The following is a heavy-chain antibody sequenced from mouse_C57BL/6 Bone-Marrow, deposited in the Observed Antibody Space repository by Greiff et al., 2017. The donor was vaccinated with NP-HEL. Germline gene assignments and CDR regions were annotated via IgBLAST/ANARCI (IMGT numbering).Heavy chain of an antibody. V-gene: IGHV7-3*01. D-gene: IGHD3-2*02. Sequence: EVKVVESGGGLVPPLVSLSLSCSSSFFPFPSSSLLFFLPPPFPSLSFFFFLSTPSPFYTTEYSASVKGRFTISRDNSQSILYLQMNALRAEDSATYYCARYGSSGGFYYAMDYWGQGTSVTVSS. CDR2: LSTPSPFYTT. CDR3: ARYGSSGGFYYAMDY. CDR1: FFPFPSSS. J-gene: IGHJ4*01.